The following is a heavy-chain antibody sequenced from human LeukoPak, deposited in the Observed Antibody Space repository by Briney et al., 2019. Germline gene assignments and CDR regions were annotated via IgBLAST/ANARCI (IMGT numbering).Heavy chain of an antibody. V-gene: IGHV3-33*01. J-gene: IGHJ4*02. Sequence: GGSLRLSCAASGFTFNNYGMHWVRQAPGKGLEWVAVIWYDGSNKYYADSVKGRFTISRDNSKNTLYLQMNSLRAEDTAVYYCTTNPSITGVDYWGQGTLVTVSS. D-gene: IGHD1-20*01. CDR2: IWYDGSNK. CDR3: TTNPSITGVDY. CDR1: GFTFNNYG.